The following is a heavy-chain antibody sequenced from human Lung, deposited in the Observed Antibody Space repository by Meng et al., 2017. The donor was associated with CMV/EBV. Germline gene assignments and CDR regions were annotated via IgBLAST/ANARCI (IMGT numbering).Heavy chain of an antibody. CDR3: AKDLGRDAYYDFWSGPPPPGFDH. D-gene: IGHD3-3*01. Sequence: GESLKISCAASGFTFSSYGMHWVRQAPGKGLEWVAFIRYDGSNKYYADSVKGRFTISRDNSKNTLYLQMNSLRAEDTAVYYCAKDLGRDAYYDFWSGPPPPGFDHWXQGTXVTVAS. J-gene: IGHJ4*02. V-gene: IGHV3-30*02. CDR1: GFTFSSYG. CDR2: IRYDGSNK.